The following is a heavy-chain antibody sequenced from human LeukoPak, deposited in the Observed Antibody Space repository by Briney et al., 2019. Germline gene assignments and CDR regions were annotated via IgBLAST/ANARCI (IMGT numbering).Heavy chain of an antibody. CDR1: GFTFSSYA. D-gene: IGHD2-15*01. CDR2: ISYDGSNK. J-gene: IGHJ6*04. Sequence: HPGRSLRLSCAASGFTFSSYAMHWVRQAPGKGLEWVAVISYDGSNKYYADSVKGRFTISRDNSKNTLYLQMNSLRAEDTAVYYCARDFGLRCSGGTCYSVYYYGMDVWGKGTTVTVSS. V-gene: IGHV3-30-3*01. CDR3: ARDFGLRCSGGTCYSVYYYGMDV.